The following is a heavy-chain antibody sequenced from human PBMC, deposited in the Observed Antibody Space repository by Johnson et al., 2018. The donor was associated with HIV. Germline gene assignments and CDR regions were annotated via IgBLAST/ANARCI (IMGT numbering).Heavy chain of an antibody. CDR2: ISYDVTNK. CDR3: ARVPESTFWSGYSRGGLVLAFDI. CDR1: GFTFNSYA. J-gene: IGHJ3*02. Sequence: QVQLVESGGGVVQPGRSLTVSCAASGFTFNSYAMHWVRQAPGKGLEWVAVISYDVTNKYYADSVKGRFTISRDNSKSTLYLQMNRLRAEDTAVYYCARVPESTFWSGYSRGGLVLAFDIWGPGTMVTASS. V-gene: IGHV3-30*04. D-gene: IGHD3-3*01.